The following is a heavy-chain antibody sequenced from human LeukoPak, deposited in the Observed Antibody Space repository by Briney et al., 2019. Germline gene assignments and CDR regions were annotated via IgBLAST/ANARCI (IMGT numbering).Heavy chain of an antibody. Sequence: PSQTLSLTCTVSGGSISSGSYYWSWIRQPAGKGLEWIGRIYTSGSTNYNPSLKSRFTISVDTSKNQFSLKLSSVTAADTAVYYCAGGDMTTVQDWFDPWGQGTLVTVSS. CDR1: GGSISSGSYY. CDR3: AGGDMTTVQDWFDP. V-gene: IGHV4-61*02. D-gene: IGHD4-17*01. J-gene: IGHJ5*02. CDR2: IYTSGST.